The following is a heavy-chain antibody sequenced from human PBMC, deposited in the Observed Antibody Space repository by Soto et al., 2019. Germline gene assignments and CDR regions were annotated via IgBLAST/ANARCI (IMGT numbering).Heavy chain of an antibody. J-gene: IGHJ5*02. Sequence: EVQLVESGGGLVQPGGSLKLSCAASGFTFSGSAMHWVRQASGKGLEWVGRIRSKANSYATAYAASVKGRFTISRDDSKHTAYLQMNSRNTEDTAVYYGTRGYGPSINWFDPWGQGTLVTVSS. V-gene: IGHV3-73*01. CDR1: GFTFSGSA. CDR2: IRSKANSYAT. CDR3: TRGYGPSINWFDP. D-gene: IGHD5-12*01.